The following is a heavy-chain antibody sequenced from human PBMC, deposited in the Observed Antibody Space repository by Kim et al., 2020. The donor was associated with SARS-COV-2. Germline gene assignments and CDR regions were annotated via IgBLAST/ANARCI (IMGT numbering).Heavy chain of an antibody. V-gene: IGHV3-15*01. Sequence: GGSLRLSCAASGFTFNNAWMTRVRQAPGKGLEWVGRITSKTDGGTTYYAAPVKGRFTISRDDSKNTLSLQMNSLETEDTAIYYCTTGLRVGDSDAFDIWGQGTMVTVSS. CDR2: ITSKTDGGTT. D-gene: IGHD4-17*01. CDR3: TTGLRVGDSDAFDI. CDR1: GFTFNNAW. J-gene: IGHJ3*02.